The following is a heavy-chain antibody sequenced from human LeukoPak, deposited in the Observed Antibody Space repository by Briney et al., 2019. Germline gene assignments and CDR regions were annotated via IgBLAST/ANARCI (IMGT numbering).Heavy chain of an antibody. J-gene: IGHJ6*04. V-gene: IGHV1-2*02. Sequence: INPNSSGTNYAQKFQGRVTMTRDTSISTAYMELSRLRSDDTAVYYCARAPAGLRGLLHVWGKGTTVTVSS. D-gene: IGHD5/OR15-5a*01. CDR3: ARAPAGLRGLLHV. CDR2: INPNSSGT.